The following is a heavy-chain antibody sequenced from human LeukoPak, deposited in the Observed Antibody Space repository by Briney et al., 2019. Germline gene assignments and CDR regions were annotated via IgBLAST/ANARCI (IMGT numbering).Heavy chain of an antibody. D-gene: IGHD6-19*01. CDR3: ARVSEDYSSGWYEEYFQY. Sequence: SLTLSCAASGFTFSRYGMHWVRQAPGKGLEWVAVIWYDGSKKNYADSVKGRFTTPRDNSKNTLNLQMTSLRAEDTAVYYCARVSEDYSSGWYEEYFQYWGQGTLGIVSS. CDR2: IWYDGSKK. J-gene: IGHJ1*01. V-gene: IGHV3-33*01. CDR1: GFTFSRYG.